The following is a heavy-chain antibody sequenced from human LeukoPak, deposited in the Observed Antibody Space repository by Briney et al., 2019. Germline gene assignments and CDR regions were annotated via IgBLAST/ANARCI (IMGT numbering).Heavy chain of an antibody. V-gene: IGHV3-48*01. D-gene: IGHD3-16*01. CDR1: ALTFSSSS. CDR2: ITNTDTT. Sequence: GGSPRLFCAACALTFSSSSMNWLRQAPGKRLEGVTYITNTDTTYYADSVKVRFTISRDNAKNSLYPQMNSLRAEDTAVYYCASVGGGYWGEGTLVSVSS. CDR3: ASVGGGY. J-gene: IGHJ4*02.